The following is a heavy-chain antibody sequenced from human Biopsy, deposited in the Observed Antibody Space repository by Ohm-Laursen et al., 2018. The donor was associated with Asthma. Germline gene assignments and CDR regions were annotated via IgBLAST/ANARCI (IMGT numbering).Heavy chain of an antibody. CDR2: INSVFGTT. J-gene: IGHJ4*02. V-gene: IGHV1-69*01. D-gene: IGHD2-2*01. CDR3: ARKAGSCISRTCYSLDF. CDR1: GGTFNTYV. Sequence: SSVKVFCKALGGTFNTYVIGWVRQAPGQGLEWMGGINSVFGTTTYPQKFQDRVTITADDSTSTVYMELSSLRSEDTAVYYCARKAGSCISRTCYSLDFWGQGTLVTVSS.